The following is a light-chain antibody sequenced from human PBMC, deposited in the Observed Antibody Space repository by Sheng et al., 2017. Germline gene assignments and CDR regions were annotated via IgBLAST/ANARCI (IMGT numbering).Light chain of an antibody. J-gene: IGKJ3*01. CDR1: QGIGSY. Sequence: IQVTQSPPSLSASIGDRVTITCRASQGIGSYLAWYQQKPGKVPKLLIYGTSTLQSGVPSRFSGSGFETDFTLTISSLQPEDFATYFCQQGNTYPVFPFGPGTKVDIK. CDR3: QQGNTYPVFP. V-gene: IGKV1-27*01. CDR2: GTS.